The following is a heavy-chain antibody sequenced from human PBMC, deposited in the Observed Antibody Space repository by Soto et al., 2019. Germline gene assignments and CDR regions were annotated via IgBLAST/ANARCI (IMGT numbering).Heavy chain of an antibody. CDR3: ARRTSNHNCFDL. J-gene: IGHJ5*02. Sequence: SETLSLTCTVSGGSISSSSYYWGWIRQPPGKGLEWIGSIYYSGSTSYNPSLKSRVTISVDTSKNQFSLKLTSVTATDTAVYYCARRTSNHNCFDLWGHGTLVTVSS. CDR1: GGSISSSSYY. CDR2: IYYSGST. D-gene: IGHD2-2*01. V-gene: IGHV4-39*01.